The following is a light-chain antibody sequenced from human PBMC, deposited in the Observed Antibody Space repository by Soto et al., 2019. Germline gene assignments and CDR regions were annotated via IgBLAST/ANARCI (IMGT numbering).Light chain of an antibody. V-gene: IGLV2-8*01. CDR3: SSYAGSNNLL. Sequence: QSALTQHPRASGSPGQSVTISCAGTSSDVGVYNYVSWYQQHPVKAPKLMIYEVSKRPSVVPDRFSGSKSGNTASLTVSGLQAGDEDDYYCSSYAGSNNLLFGGGTKLTVL. CDR1: SSDVGVYNY. J-gene: IGLJ2*01. CDR2: EVS.